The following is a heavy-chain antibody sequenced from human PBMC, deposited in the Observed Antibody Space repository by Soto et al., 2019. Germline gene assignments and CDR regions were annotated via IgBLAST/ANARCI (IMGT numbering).Heavy chain of an antibody. CDR3: ARGKITPLRMGLSYWFDP. D-gene: IGHD3-16*01. J-gene: IGHJ5*02. V-gene: IGHV4-31*03. CDR1: GGSISSGGYY. Sequence: SETLSLTCTVSGGSISSGGYYWSWIRQHPGKGLEWIGYIYYSGSTYYNPSLKSRVTISVDTSKNQFSLKLSSVTAADTAVYYCARGKITPLRMGLSYWFDPWGQGTLVTVSS. CDR2: IYYSGST.